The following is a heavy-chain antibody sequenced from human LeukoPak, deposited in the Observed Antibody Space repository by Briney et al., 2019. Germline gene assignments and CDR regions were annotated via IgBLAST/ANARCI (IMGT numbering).Heavy chain of an antibody. CDR3: ARVNRYCSSTSCFDY. D-gene: IGHD2-2*01. CDR1: GGSISSSRYY. J-gene: IGHJ4*02. V-gene: IGHV4-39*07. Sequence: SETLSLTCTVSGGSISSSRYYWGWIRQPPGKGLEWIGNIYYNGSTYYNPSLKSRVTISLDTSKNQFSLNLSSVTAADTAVYYCARVNRYCSSTSCFDYWGQGTLVTVSS. CDR2: IYYNGST.